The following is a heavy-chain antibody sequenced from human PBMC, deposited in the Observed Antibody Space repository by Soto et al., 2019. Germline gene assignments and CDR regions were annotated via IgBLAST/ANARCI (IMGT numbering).Heavy chain of an antibody. Sequence: GGSLRLSCAASGFTVSSNYMSWVRQAPGKGLEWVSVIYSGGSTYYADSVKGRFTISRDNSKNTLYLQMNSLRAEDTAVYYCARETNYYDSSGSLVEYFQHWGQGTLVTVS. CDR2: IYSGGST. J-gene: IGHJ1*01. D-gene: IGHD3-22*01. V-gene: IGHV3-53*01. CDR1: GFTVSSNY. CDR3: ARETNYYDSSGSLVEYFQH.